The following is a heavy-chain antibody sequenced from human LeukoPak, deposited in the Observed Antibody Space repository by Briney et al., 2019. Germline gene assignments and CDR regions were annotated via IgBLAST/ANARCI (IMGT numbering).Heavy chain of an antibody. CDR2: IYYSGST. J-gene: IGHJ6*03. V-gene: IGHV4-59*12. CDR1: GGSISGYY. CDR3: ARDSVRWGSAYYYMDV. Sequence: SETLSLTCTVSGGSISGYYWSWIRQPPGKGLEWIGYIYYSGSTNYNPSLKSRVTISVDTSKSQFFLKLSSVTAADTAVYYCARDSVRWGSAYYYMDVWGKGTTVTVSS. D-gene: IGHD2-21*01.